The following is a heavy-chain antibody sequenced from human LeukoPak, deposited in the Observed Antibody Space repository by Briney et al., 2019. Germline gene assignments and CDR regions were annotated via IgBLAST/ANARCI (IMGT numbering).Heavy chain of an antibody. V-gene: IGHV3-7*03. D-gene: IGHD6-19*01. CDR1: GFTFDNYW. Sequence: GGSLRLSCEASGFTFDNYWMSWFRQAPGKGLEWVANIKQDESEKNYVDSVKGRFTISRDNVKNSLYLQMNSLRAEGTAIYYCANPMVPVAGMSPSDYWGQGTLVTVSS. CDR2: IKQDESEK. J-gene: IGHJ4*02. CDR3: ANPMVPVAGMSPSDY.